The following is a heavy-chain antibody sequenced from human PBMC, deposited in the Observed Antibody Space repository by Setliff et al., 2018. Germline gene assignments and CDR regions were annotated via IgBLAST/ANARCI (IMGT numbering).Heavy chain of an antibody. CDR1: GFTFSSYS. D-gene: IGHD3-10*01. CDR3: ARYQGVVGGTGYYMDV. CDR2: ISSSSSYI. J-gene: IGHJ6*03. Sequence: PGGSLRLSCAASGFTFSSYSLNWVRQAPGKGLEWVSSISSSSSYIYYVDSVKGRFTVSRDNARKILYPRMQSPRDEDTASYYCARYQGVVGGTGYYMDVWGKGTTVTVSS. V-gene: IGHV3-21*01.